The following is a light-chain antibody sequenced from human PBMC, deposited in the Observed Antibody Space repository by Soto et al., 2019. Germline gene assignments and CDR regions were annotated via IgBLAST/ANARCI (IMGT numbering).Light chain of an antibody. Sequence: EIVLTQSPGTLSLSPGERATLSCRASQSVSSSYLAWYQQKPGQAPSLLIYGASSRATGIPDRFSGSGSGTDFPLTISRLEPEDFAVYYCQQYGSSPFTFGQGTRLEI. CDR1: QSVSSSY. CDR2: GAS. V-gene: IGKV3-20*01. CDR3: QQYGSSPFT. J-gene: IGKJ5*01.